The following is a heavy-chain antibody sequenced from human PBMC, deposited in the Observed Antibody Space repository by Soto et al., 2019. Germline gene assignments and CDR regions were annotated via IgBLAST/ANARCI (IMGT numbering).Heavy chain of an antibody. CDR3: ARRARITIFGVVTCFDY. Sequence: VGSLRLSCAASGFTFSSYSMNWVRQAPGKGLEWVSYISSSSTIYYADSVKGRFTISRDNAKNSLYLQMNSLRDEDTAVYYCARRARITIFGVVTCFDYWGQGTLVTVSS. D-gene: IGHD3-3*01. CDR1: GFTFSSYS. CDR2: ISSSSTI. J-gene: IGHJ4*02. V-gene: IGHV3-48*02.